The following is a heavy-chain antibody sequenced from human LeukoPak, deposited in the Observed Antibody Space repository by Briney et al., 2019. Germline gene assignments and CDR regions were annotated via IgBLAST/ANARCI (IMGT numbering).Heavy chain of an antibody. V-gene: IGHV1-3*01. CDR1: GYTFNSYA. CDR2: INAGNGNT. J-gene: IGHJ4*02. D-gene: IGHD2-15*01. Sequence: ASVKVSCKASGYTFNSYAMHWVRQAPGQRLEWMGWINAGNGNTKYSQKFQGRVTITRDTSASTAYMELSSLRSEDTAVYYCARGGLVVAATIDYWGQGTLVTVSS. CDR3: ARGGLVVAATIDY.